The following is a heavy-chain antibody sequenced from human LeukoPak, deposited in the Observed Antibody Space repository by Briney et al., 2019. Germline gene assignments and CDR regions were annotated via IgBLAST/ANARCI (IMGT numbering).Heavy chain of an antibody. V-gene: IGHV3-48*01. CDR1: GFTFSSYS. D-gene: IGHD3-22*01. CDR3: ARDHYYDSSGYTPAGDAFDI. J-gene: IGHJ3*02. CDR2: ISSSSSTI. Sequence: GGSLRLSSAASGFTFSSYSMNWVRQAPGKGLEWVSYISSSSSTIYYADSVKGRFTISRDNAKNSLYLQMNSLRAEDTALYFCARDHYYDSSGYTPAGDAFDIWGQGTMVTVSS.